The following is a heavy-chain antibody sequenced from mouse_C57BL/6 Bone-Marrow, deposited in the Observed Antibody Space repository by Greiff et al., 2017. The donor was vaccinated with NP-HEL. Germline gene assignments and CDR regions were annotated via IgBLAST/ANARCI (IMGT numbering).Heavy chain of an antibody. J-gene: IGHJ1*03. D-gene: IGHD1-1*01. Sequence: EVKLMESGGGLVKPGGSLKLSCAASGFTFSDYGMHWVRQAPEKGLEWVAYISSGSSTIYYADTVKGRFTISRDNAKTTLFLQMTSLRFEDTAMYYCARDGSSWWYFDVWGTGTTVTVSS. CDR1: GFTFSDYG. CDR2: ISSGSSTI. CDR3: ARDGSSWWYFDV. V-gene: IGHV5-17*01.